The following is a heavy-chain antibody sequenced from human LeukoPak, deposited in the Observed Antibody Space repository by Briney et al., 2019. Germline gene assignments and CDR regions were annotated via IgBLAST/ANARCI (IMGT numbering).Heavy chain of an antibody. CDR1: GYTLTDYY. CDR2: INPNSGDT. J-gene: IGHJ4*02. D-gene: IGHD1/OR15-1a*01. CDR3: AREEQYNNFFDS. Sequence: ASVKVSCKASGYTLTDYYIHWVRQAPGQGLEWIEWINPNSGDTTYSQKFQGRVTMTRDTSLSSAYMDLSRLNSDDTAVYFCAREEQYNNFFDSWGQGTLVTVSS. V-gene: IGHV1-2*02.